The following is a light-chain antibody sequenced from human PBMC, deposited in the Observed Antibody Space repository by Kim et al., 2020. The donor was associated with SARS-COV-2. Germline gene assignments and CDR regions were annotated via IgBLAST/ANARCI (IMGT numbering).Light chain of an antibody. V-gene: IGLV3-19*01. J-gene: IGLJ3*02. Sequence: LAQTVRFQCQVDCLRTYYSTWYQQKPGQAPLLVIYDKDSRPSGIPDRFSGSSSGNTASLTITGAQAEDEADYYCNSRDSSGNLNWVFGGGTQLTVL. CDR2: DKD. CDR3: NSRDSSGNLNWV. CDR1: CLRTYY.